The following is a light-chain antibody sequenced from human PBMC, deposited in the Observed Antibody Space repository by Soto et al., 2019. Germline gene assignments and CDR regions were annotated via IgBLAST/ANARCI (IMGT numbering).Light chain of an antibody. CDR2: EVS. V-gene: IGLV2-14*01. Sequence: QSALTQPASVSGSPGQSITISCTGTSSDVGYYNYVSWYQQHPGKAPKLMIYEVSNRPSGVSDRFSGSKSGDTASLTISALQAEDEADYYCSSYTTISTLVFGGGTKLTVL. CDR3: SSYTTISTLV. J-gene: IGLJ2*01. CDR1: SSDVGYYNY.